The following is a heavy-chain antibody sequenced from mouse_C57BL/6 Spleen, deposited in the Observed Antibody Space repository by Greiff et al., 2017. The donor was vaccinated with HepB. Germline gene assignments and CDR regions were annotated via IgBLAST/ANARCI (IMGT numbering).Heavy chain of an antibody. J-gene: IGHJ4*01. V-gene: IGHV1-52*01. D-gene: IGHD1-1*01. CDR2: IDPSDSET. CDR3: ARGIYYGSPMDY. Sequence: QVQLQQPGAELVRPGSSVKLSCKASGYTFTSYWMHWVKQRPIQGLEWIGNIDPSDSETHYNQKFKDKATLTVDKSSSTAYMQLSSLTSEDSAVYYCARGIYYGSPMDYWGQGTSVTVSS. CDR1: GYTFTSYW.